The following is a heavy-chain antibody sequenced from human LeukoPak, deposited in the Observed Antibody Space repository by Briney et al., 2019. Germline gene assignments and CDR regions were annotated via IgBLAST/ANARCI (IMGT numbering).Heavy chain of an antibody. Sequence: GGSLRLSCAASGFAFRTYEMNWVRQTPGKGLEWVSYISSSGSTIYYADSVKGRFTISRDNAKNSLYLQMNSLRAEDTAVYYCAREANRVPGTMYFDYWGQGTLVTVSS. CDR1: GFAFRTYE. CDR2: ISSSGSTI. D-gene: IGHD2-2*01. J-gene: IGHJ4*02. CDR3: AREANRVPGTMYFDY. V-gene: IGHV3-48*03.